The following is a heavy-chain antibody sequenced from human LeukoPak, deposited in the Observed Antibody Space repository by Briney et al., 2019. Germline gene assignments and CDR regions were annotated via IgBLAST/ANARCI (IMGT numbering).Heavy chain of an antibody. D-gene: IGHD3-3*01. J-gene: IGHJ4*02. CDR1: GFTVTSNY. Sequence: GGSLRLSCAASGFTVTSNYMNWVRQAPGKGLEWVSVIYSGGSTYYADSVKGRFTISRDNSKNTLYLQMNSLRAEDTAVYYCAKEVKVFAAGYFDYWGQGTLVTVSS. CDR3: AKEVKVFAAGYFDY. V-gene: IGHV3-53*01. CDR2: IYSGGST.